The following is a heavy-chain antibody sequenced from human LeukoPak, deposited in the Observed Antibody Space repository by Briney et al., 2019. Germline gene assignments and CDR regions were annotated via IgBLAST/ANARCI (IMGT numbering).Heavy chain of an antibody. J-gene: IGHJ4*02. CDR1: SYTFTSFG. CDR2: ISTSSDQR. Sequence: ASVKVSCRASSYTFTSFGIAWVRQAPGQGLEWVGWISTSSDQRRYAHMLQDRVTMTTDTSTSTAYMELRSLRSDDAGVYYCARDTNWQRDYWGQGTLVTVSS. D-gene: IGHD6-25*01. V-gene: IGHV1-18*01. CDR3: ARDTNWQRDY.